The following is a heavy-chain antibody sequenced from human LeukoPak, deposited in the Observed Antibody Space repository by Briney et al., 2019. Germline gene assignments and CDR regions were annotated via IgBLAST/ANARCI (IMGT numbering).Heavy chain of an antibody. D-gene: IGHD1-26*01. Sequence: PSETLSLTCTVSGGSISSSSYYWGWIRQPPGKGLEWLGSIYYSGSTYYNPSLKSRVTISVDTSKNQFSLKLSSVTAADTAVYYCARPLVGATTYFDYWGQGTLVTVSS. CDR2: IYYSGST. CDR1: GGSISSSSYY. J-gene: IGHJ4*02. CDR3: ARPLVGATTYFDY. V-gene: IGHV4-39*07.